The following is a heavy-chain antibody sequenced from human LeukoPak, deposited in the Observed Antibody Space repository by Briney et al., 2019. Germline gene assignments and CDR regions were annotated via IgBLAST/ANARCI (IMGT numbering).Heavy chain of an antibody. CDR1: GGSISSYF. V-gene: IGHV4-59*01. J-gene: IGHJ4*02. CDR3: ARGSSSWPARFDY. Sequence: SETLSLTCTVSGGSISSYFWSWIRQPPGKGLEWIGYISYSGSTNYNPSLKSRVTMSVDTFKNQFSVRLSSVTAADTAVYYCARGSSSWPARFDYWGQGTLVTVSS. D-gene: IGHD6-13*01. CDR2: ISYSGST.